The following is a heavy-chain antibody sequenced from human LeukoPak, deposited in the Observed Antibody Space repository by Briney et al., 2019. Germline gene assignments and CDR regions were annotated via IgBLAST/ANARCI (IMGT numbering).Heavy chain of an antibody. Sequence: GGSLRLSCAASGFTFSSYAMHWVRQAPGKGLEWVSGISWNSGSIGYADSVKGRFTISRDNAKNSLYLQMNSLRAEDTAVYYCAKDHIYCSGGSCYLDYWGQGTLVTVSS. D-gene: IGHD2-15*01. CDR1: GFTFSSYA. V-gene: IGHV3-9*01. J-gene: IGHJ4*02. CDR2: ISWNSGSI. CDR3: AKDHIYCSGGSCYLDY.